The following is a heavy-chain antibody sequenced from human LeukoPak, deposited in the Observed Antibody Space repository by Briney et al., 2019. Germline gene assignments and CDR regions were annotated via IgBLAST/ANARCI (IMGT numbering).Heavy chain of an antibody. D-gene: IGHD3-10*01. V-gene: IGHV1-2*02. CDR1: GYTFTGYY. J-gene: IGHJ4*02. CDR3: ARVARKATMVRGALGLFY. CDR2: INPNSGGT. Sequence: ASVKVSCKASGYTFTGYYMHWVRQAPGQGLEWMGWINPNSGGTNYAQKFQGRVTMTRDTSISTAYMELSRLRSDDTAVYYCARVARKATMVRGALGLFYWGQGTLVTVSS.